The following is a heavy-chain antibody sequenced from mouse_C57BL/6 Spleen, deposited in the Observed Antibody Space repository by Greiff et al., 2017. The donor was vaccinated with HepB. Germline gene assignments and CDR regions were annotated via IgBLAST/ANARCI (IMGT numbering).Heavy chain of an antibody. CDR2: IDPEDGET. J-gene: IGHJ4*01. CDR3: ARWYYGSSPYAMDY. Sequence: EVKVEESGAELVKPGASVKLSCTASGFNIKDYYMHWVKQRTEQGLEWIGRIDPEDGETKYAPKFQGKATITADTSSNTAYLQLSSLTSEDTAVYYCARWYYGSSPYAMDYWGQGTSVTVSS. D-gene: IGHD1-1*01. V-gene: IGHV14-2*01. CDR1: GFNIKDYY.